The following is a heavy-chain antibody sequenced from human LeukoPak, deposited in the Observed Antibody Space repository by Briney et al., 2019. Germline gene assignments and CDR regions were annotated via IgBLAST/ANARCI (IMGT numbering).Heavy chain of an antibody. CDR1: GYSISSGYY. D-gene: IGHD3-16*02. CDR2: IYHSGST. Sequence: SETLSLTCTVSGYSISSGYYWGWIRQPPRKGLEWIGSIYHSGSTYYNPSLKSRVTISVDTSKNQFSLKLSSVTAADTAVYYCARDGWYYDYVWGSYRYFDYWGQGTLVTVSS. J-gene: IGHJ4*02. CDR3: ARDGWYYDYVWGSYRYFDY. V-gene: IGHV4-38-2*02.